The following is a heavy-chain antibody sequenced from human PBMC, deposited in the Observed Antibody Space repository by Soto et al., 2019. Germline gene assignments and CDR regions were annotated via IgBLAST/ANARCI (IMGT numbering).Heavy chain of an antibody. CDR3: ARGLRSIAAAGEGNWFDP. V-gene: IGHV1-69*01. CDR2: IIPIFGTA. CDR1: GGTFSRYA. J-gene: IGHJ5*02. D-gene: IGHD6-13*01. Sequence: QVQLVQSGAAAKKPGSSVKVSCKASGGTFSRYAISWVRQAPGQGLEWMGGIIPIFGTANYAQKFQGRVTITADESTSTAYMELSSLRSEDTAVYYCARGLRSIAAAGEGNWFDPWGQGTLVTVSS.